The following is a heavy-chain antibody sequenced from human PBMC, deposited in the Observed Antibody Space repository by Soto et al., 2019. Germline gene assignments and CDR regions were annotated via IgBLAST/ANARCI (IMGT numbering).Heavy chain of an antibody. J-gene: IGHJ5*02. V-gene: IGHV1-69*01. CDR1: GGTFSSYA. CDR3: ARGSAYYDFWSGYPNGNWFDP. CDR2: IIPIFGTA. D-gene: IGHD3-3*01. Sequence: QVQLVQSGAEVTKPGSSVKVSCKTSGGTFSSYAISWVRQAPGQGLEWMGGIIPIFGTANYAQKFQGRVTITADESTSTAYMELSSLRSEDTAVYYCARGSAYYDFWSGYPNGNWFDPWGQGTLVTVSS.